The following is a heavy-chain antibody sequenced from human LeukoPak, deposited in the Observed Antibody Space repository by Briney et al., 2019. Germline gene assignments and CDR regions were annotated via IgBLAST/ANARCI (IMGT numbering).Heavy chain of an antibody. CDR2: IIPIFGTA. CDR1: GGTFSSYA. CDR3: ARVFGSGTSRNYYYYYMDV. V-gene: IGHV1-69*06. Sequence: SVKVSCEASGGTFSSYAISWVRQAPGQGLEWMGGIIPIFGTANYAQKFQGRVTITADKSTSTAYMELSSLRSEDTAVYYCARVFGSGTSRNYYYYYMDVWGKGTTVTVSS. J-gene: IGHJ6*03. D-gene: IGHD1-14*01.